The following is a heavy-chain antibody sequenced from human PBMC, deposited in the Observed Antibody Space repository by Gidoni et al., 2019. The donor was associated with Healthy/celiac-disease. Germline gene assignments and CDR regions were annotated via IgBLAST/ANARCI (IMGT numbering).Heavy chain of an antibody. Sequence: EVPLVESGGCLVKPGGSLRLSFAASGFTFSSYSMNWVRQAPGKGLEWVSAISSSSSYIYYADSVKGRFTISRDNAKNSLYLQMKSLRAEDTAVYYCARDGYDSSGDGLAYAFDIWGQGTMVTVSS. V-gene: IGHV3-21*01. CDR3: ARDGYDSSGDGLAYAFDI. J-gene: IGHJ3*02. D-gene: IGHD3-22*01. CDR1: GFTFSSYS. CDR2: ISSSSSYI.